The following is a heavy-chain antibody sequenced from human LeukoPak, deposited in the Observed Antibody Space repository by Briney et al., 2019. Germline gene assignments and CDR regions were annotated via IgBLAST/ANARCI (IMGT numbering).Heavy chain of an antibody. D-gene: IGHD1-26*01. CDR2: ISSSSSYI. CDR1: GFTFSSYS. J-gene: IGHJ4*02. CDR3: ARDRVLLYYFDY. V-gene: IGHV3-21*01. Sequence: GGSLRLSCAASGFTFSSYSMNWVRQAPGKGLEWVSSISSSSSYIYYADSVKGRFTISRDNAKNSLYLQMNSLRAGDTAVYYCARDRVLLYYFDYWGQGTLVTVSS.